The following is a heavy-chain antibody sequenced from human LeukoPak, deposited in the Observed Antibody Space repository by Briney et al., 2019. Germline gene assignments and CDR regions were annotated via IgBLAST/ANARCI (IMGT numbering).Heavy chain of an antibody. CDR2: ISYDGSNK. CDR1: GFTFSTYI. Sequence: GGSLRLSCAASGFTFSTYIMHWVRQAPGKGLEWMALISYDGSNKYYADSVKGRFTISRDNSNSLYLQMNSLRGEDTAVYYCARDRGGSAYHDAFDMWGQGTMVTVSS. V-gene: IGHV3-30*04. D-gene: IGHD5-24*01. J-gene: IGHJ3*02. CDR3: ARDRGGSAYHDAFDM.